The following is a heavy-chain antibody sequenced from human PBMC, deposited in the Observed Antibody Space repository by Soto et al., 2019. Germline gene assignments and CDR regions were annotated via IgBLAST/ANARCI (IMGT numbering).Heavy chain of an antibody. CDR1: GGSISSYY. J-gene: IGHJ5*02. CDR2: IYYSGST. V-gene: IGHV4-59*01. D-gene: IGHD5-12*01. Sequence: SETLSLTCTVSGGSISSYYWSWIRQPPGKGLEWIGYIYYSGSTNYNPSLKSRVTISVDTSKNQFSLKLSSVTAADTAVYYCARGEMAKIDWFHPWGQEPLVTVSS. CDR3: ARGEMAKIDWFHP.